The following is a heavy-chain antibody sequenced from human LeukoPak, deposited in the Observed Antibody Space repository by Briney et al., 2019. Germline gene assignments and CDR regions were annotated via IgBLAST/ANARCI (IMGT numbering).Heavy chain of an antibody. Sequence: PGGSLRLSCAASGFTFSSNWMHWVRQAPGKGLEWVAHINQDGSEKYYVDSVTGRFSISRDNAKNSLYLQMNSLRADDTAIYYCVRSASYNFDYWGQGTLVTVSS. D-gene: IGHD2-2*02. CDR3: VRSASYNFDY. CDR1: GFTFSSNW. V-gene: IGHV3-7*01. CDR2: INQDGSEK. J-gene: IGHJ4*02.